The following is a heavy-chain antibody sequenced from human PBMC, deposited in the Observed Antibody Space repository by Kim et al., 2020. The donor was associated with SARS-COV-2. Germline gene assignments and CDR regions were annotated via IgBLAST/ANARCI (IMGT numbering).Heavy chain of an antibody. Sequence: TNYAQKLQGRVTTTTETSTSTAYMELRSLRSDDTAVYYCATYDILTRAFDYWGQGTLVTVSS. CDR2: T. V-gene: IGHV1-18*01. J-gene: IGHJ4*02. D-gene: IGHD3-9*01. CDR3: ATYDILTRAFDY.